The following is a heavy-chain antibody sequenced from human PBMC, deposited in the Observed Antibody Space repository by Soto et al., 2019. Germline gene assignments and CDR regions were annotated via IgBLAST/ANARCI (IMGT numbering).Heavy chain of an antibody. CDR2: MNPNSGNT. V-gene: IGHV1-8*01. CDR3: ASDKYYYDSSGSLLYYYYGMDV. J-gene: IGHJ6*02. CDR1: GYTFTSYD. Sequence: GXSVKVSCKASGYTFTSYDINWVRQATVQGLEWMGWMNPNSGNTGYAQKFQGRVTMTRNTSISTAYMELSSLRSEDTAVYYCASDKYYYDSSGSLLYYYYGMDVWGQGTKVTVYS. D-gene: IGHD3-22*01.